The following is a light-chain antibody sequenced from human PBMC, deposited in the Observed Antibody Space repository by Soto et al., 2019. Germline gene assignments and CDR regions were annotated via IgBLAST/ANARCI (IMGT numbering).Light chain of an antibody. J-gene: IGKJ5*01. V-gene: IGKV3-20*01. CDR1: QNINSDY. CDR3: QQFGGSPRIT. CDR2: GAS. Sequence: EIVLTQSPGTLSLSPGESATLSCRASQNINSDYLVWYQQKFGQAPRLLIYGASTRAIGTPDRFSGSGSGTDFNLTISRLQPEDFAVYSCQQFGGSPRITFGQGTRLEIK.